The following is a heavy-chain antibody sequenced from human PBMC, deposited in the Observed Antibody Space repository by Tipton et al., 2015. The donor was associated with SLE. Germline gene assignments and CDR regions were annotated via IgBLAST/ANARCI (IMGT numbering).Heavy chain of an antibody. CDR3: AREDRIVVVPAALHP. Sequence: TLSLTCTVSGGSISSYYWSWIRQPAGKGLEWIGRIYTSGSTNYNPSLKSRVTISVDTSKNQFSLKLSSVTAADTAVYYCAREDRIVVVPAALHPWGQGTLVTVSS. CDR1: GGSISSYY. J-gene: IGHJ5*02. CDR2: IYTSGST. D-gene: IGHD2-2*01. V-gene: IGHV4-4*07.